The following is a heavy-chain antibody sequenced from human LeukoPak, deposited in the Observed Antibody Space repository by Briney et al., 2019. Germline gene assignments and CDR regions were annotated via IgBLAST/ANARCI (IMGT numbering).Heavy chain of an antibody. Sequence: ESGPTLIRPTQPLTLTCTFSGFSLTTSPVHVGWIRQPPEMALEWLALISWENEKLYNPSLRNRLAVSKDTSKNQVVLTFSNMHPVDTATYFCAHLLGWFPDFWGPGTLVTVAS. J-gene: IGHJ4*02. V-gene: IGHV2-5*02. CDR3: AHLLGWFPDF. D-gene: IGHD6-19*01. CDR1: GFSLTTSPVH. CDR2: ISWENEK.